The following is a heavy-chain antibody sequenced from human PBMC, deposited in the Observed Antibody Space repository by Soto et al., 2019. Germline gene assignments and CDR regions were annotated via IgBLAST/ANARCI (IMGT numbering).Heavy chain of an antibody. V-gene: IGHV3-15*07. J-gene: IGHJ4*02. CDR2: IKSKTDGGTT. CDR1: GFTFSKAW. D-gene: IGHD1-26*01. Sequence: PGGSLRLSCAASGFTFSKAWMNWVRQAPGKGLEWVGRIKSKTDGGTTDYAAPVKGRFTISRDDSKNTLYLQMNSLKTEDTAVYYCTTGPTTPVGATRFDYWGQGTLVTVSS. CDR3: TTGPTTPVGATRFDY.